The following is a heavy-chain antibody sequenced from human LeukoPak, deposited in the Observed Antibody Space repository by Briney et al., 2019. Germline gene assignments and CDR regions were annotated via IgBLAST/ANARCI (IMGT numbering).Heavy chain of an antibody. CDR1: GFTFSSYG. J-gene: IGHJ5*02. CDR2: ISYDGSNK. D-gene: IGHD5/OR15-5a*01. CDR3: AEGWSSWFDP. Sequence: PGRSLRLSCAASGFTFSSYGMHWVRQAPGKGLEWVAVISYDGSNKYYADSVKGRFTISRDNSKNTLYLQMNSLRAKDTAVYYCAEGWSSWFDPWGQGTLVTVSS. V-gene: IGHV3-30*18.